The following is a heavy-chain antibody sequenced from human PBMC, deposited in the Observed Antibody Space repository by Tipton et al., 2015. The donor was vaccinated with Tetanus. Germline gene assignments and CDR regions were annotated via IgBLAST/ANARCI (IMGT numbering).Heavy chain of an antibody. CDR2: ISSDGSDP. D-gene: IGHD2-15*01. J-gene: IGHJ4*02. CDR3: AREADCSGGSCFSGDFDN. CDR1: GFTFSNYR. V-gene: IGHV3-74*01. Sequence: AASGFTFSNYRMHWVRQAPGKGLVWVSRISSDGSDPEYADSVKGRFTISRDNAKNTLFLQMNSLRVEDTAVYYCAREADCSGGSCFSGDFDNWGQGTQVTVSS.